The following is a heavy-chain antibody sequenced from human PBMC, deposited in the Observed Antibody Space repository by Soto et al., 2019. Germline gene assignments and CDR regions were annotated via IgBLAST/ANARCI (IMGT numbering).Heavy chain of an antibody. CDR2: INHSGST. V-gene: IGHV4-34*01. J-gene: IGHJ6*02. CDR3: ARGGAARPSGVHYYYGMDV. CDR1: GGSFSGYY. Sequence: QVQLVQWGAGLLKPSETLSLTCAVYGGSFSGYYWSWIRQPPGKGLEWIGEINHSGSTNYNPSLKSRVTISVDTSKNQFSLKLSSVTAADTAVYYCARGGAARPSGVHYYYGMDVWGQGTTVTVSS. D-gene: IGHD6-6*01.